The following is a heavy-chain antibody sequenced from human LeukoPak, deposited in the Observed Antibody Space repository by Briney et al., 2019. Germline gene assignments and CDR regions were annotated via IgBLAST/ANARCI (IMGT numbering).Heavy chain of an antibody. D-gene: IGHD3-3*01. J-gene: IGHJ4*02. CDR2: IYYSGST. V-gene: IGHV4-59*01. CDR3: ARGFGVVIPYYFDY. CDR1: GGSISSYY. Sequence: PSETLSLTCTVSGGSISSYYWSWIRQPPGKGLEWIGYIYYSGSTNYNPSLTSRVTISVDTSKNQFSLKLSSVTAADTAVYYCARGFGVVIPYYFDYWGQGTLVTVSS.